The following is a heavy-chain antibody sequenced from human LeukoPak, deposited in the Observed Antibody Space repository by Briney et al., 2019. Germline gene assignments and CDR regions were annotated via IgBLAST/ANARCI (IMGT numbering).Heavy chain of an antibody. J-gene: IGHJ4*02. CDR1: GYTFTGYY. CDR2: INPNSGGT. Sequence: GASVKVSCKASGYTFTGYYMQWVRQAPGQGLEWMGWINPNSGGTNYAQKFQGRVTMTRDTSISTAYMELSRLRSDDTAVYYCAIRDYGDYWYYFDYWGQGTLVTVSS. CDR3: AIRDYGDYWYYFDY. D-gene: IGHD4-17*01. V-gene: IGHV1-2*02.